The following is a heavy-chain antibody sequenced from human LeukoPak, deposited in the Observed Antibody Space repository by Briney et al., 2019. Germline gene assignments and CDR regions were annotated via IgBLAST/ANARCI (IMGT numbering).Heavy chain of an antibody. J-gene: IGHJ1*01. CDR1: GYTFTGYY. CDR2: INPNSGGT. D-gene: IGHD3-22*01. CDR3: AREHDSSGYYDRFQH. Sequence: GASVKVSCKASGYTFTGYYMHWVRQAPGQGLEWMGWINPNSGGTNYAQKFQGRVTMTRDTSISTAYMELSRLRSDDTAVYYCAREHDSSGYYDRFQHWGQGTLDTVSS. V-gene: IGHV1-2*02.